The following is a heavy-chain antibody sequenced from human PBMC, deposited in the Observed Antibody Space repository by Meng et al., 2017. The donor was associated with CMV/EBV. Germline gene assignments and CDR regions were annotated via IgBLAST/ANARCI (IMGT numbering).Heavy chain of an antibody. J-gene: IGHJ6*02. CDR3: ARDPYDFWSGYYHYGMDV. CDR2: ISSSGSTI. Sequence: GESLKISCAASAFTFSSYEMNWVRQAPGKGLEWVSYISSSGSTIYYADSVKGRFTISRDNAKNSLYLQMNSLRAEDTAVYYCARDPYDFWSGYYHYGMDVWGQGTTVTVSS. D-gene: IGHD3-3*01. V-gene: IGHV3-48*03. CDR1: AFTFSSYE.